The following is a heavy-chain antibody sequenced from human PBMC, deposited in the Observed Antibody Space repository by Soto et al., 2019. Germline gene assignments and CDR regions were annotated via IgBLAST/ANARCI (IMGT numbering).Heavy chain of an antibody. CDR2: IKQDGSER. J-gene: IGHJ5*02. CDR3: AREVVVVVAATSYNWFDP. Sequence: GGSLRLSCAASGSTFSSYWMSWVRQAPGKGLEWVANIKQDGSERYYVDSVKGRFTISRDNAKNSLYLQMNSLRAEDTAVYYCAREVVVVVAATSYNWFDPWGQGTLVTVSS. V-gene: IGHV3-7*01. D-gene: IGHD2-15*01. CDR1: GSTFSSYW.